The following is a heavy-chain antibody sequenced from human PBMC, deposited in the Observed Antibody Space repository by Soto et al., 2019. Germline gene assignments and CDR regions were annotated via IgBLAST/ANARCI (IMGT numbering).Heavy chain of an antibody. Sequence: SETLSLTCTVSGASITGTSYWSWIRQPAGKGLEWIGRFSLSGTTNYNPSLRSRVTMSADVSKNQFSLRLTSVTAADTALYYCARGMTPPGAPAWYYFDSWGQGTLVTAPQ. J-gene: IGHJ4*02. CDR2: FSLSGTT. D-gene: IGHD2-8*02. V-gene: IGHV4-4*07. CDR3: ARGMTPPGAPAWYYFDS. CDR1: GASITGTSY.